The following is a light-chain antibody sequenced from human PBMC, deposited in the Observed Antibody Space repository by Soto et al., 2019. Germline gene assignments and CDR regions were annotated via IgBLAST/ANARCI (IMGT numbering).Light chain of an antibody. CDR2: GAS. J-gene: IGKJ2*01. V-gene: IGKV3D-20*02. CDR1: QSVSNNY. CDR3: QQRDNWPPVYT. Sequence: EIVLTQSPGPLSLSPGERATLSCRSSQSVSNNYLAWYQQKPGQAPRLLIHGASNRATGIPDRFSGSGSGTDFTLTISRLEPEDFAVYYCQQRDNWPPVYTFGQGTKVDI.